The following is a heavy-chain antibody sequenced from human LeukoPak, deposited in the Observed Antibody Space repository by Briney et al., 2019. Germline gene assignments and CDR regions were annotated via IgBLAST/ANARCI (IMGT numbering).Heavy chain of an antibody. Sequence: GGSLRLSCAASGFTFSSYEMNWVRQAPGKGLEWVSYISSSGSTIYYADFVKGRFTISRDNAKNSLYLQMNSLRAEDTAVYYCARGGDGFPAPFDYWGQGTLVTVSS. CDR1: GFTFSSYE. CDR2: ISSSGSTI. J-gene: IGHJ4*02. V-gene: IGHV3-48*03. CDR3: ARGGDGFPAPFDY. D-gene: IGHD5-24*01.